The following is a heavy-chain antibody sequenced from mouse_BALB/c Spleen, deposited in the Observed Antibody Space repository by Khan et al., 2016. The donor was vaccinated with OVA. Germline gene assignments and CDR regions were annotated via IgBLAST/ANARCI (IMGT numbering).Heavy chain of an antibody. D-gene: IGHD2-2*01. CDR1: GYTFTDYA. J-gene: IGHJ2*01. Sequence: VQLQQSGPELVRPGASVKISCKGSGYTFTDYAMHWVKQSHAQGLEWIGVISVYYDDTNYNQKFKGKATMTVDKSSSTAYMELGRLTSADSALYYCARGGQWLRRGGGNSDYWGQGTTLTVSA. CDR3: ARGGQWLRRGGGNSDY. V-gene: IGHV1S137*01. CDR2: ISVYYDDT.